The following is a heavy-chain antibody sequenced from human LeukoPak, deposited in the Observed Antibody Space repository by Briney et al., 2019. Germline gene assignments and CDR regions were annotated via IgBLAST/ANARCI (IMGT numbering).Heavy chain of an antibody. CDR3: ARIKLSSGWYGGVDY. Sequence: ETLSLTCTVSGGSVSRSPYYWSWIRQPPGKGLEWIGNIYYSGSTYYNPSLKSRVTISVDTSKNQFSLKLSSVTAADTAVYYCARIKLSSGWYGGVDYWGQGTLVTVSS. D-gene: IGHD6-19*01. CDR2: IYYSGST. V-gene: IGHV4-39*07. J-gene: IGHJ4*02. CDR1: GGSVSRSPYY.